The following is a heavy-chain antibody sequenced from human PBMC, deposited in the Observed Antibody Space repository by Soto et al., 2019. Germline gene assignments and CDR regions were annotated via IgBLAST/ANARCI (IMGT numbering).Heavy chain of an antibody. J-gene: IGHJ6*02. CDR1: GYSFTSYW. V-gene: IGHV5-51*01. CDR2: IYPGDSDT. CDR3: ATTVTTSDYYYYYGMDV. D-gene: IGHD4-17*01. Sequence: PGESLKISCKGSGYSFTSYWIGWVRQMPGKGLEWMGIIYPGDSDTRYSPSFQGQVTISADKSISTAYLQWSSLKASDTAMYYCATTVTTSDYYYYYGMDVWCQGTTVTVSS.